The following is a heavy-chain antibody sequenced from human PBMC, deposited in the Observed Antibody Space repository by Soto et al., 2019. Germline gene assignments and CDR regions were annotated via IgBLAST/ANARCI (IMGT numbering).Heavy chain of an antibody. D-gene: IGHD6-13*01. CDR3: ARDRQQLGYYYYGMDV. CDR2: IIPIFGTA. Sequence: SVKGSCKASGGTFSSYAISWVRQAPGQGLEWMGGIIPIFGTANYAQKFQGRVTITADESTSTAYMELSSLRSEDTAVYYCARDRQQLGYYYYGMDVWGQGTTVTVSS. CDR1: GGTFSSYA. V-gene: IGHV1-69*13. J-gene: IGHJ6*02.